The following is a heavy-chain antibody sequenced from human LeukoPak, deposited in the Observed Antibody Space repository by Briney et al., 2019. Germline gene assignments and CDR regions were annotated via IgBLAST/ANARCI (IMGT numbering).Heavy chain of an antibody. CDR1: GFTFTTYS. V-gene: IGHV3-21*01. Sequence: GGSLRLSCAAPGFTFTTYSINWVRQAPGKGLQWVSSISGSGDYTSYAHSVKGRFTISRDNAKNSLYLQMNTLRSEDTAVYYCARVVSGYSYGFFDYWGQGTPVTVSS. CDR3: ARVVSGYSYGFFDY. J-gene: IGHJ4*02. CDR2: ISGSGDYT. D-gene: IGHD5-18*01.